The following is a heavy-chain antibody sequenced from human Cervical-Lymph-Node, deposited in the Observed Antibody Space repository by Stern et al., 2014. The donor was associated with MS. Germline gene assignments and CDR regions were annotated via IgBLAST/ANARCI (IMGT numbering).Heavy chain of an antibody. J-gene: IGHJ5*02. Sequence: QLQLQESGPGLVKPSETLSLTCTVSGGSISSSSYYWGWIRQPPGKGLEWIGSIYYSGSTYYNPSLKSRVTISVDTSKTQCFLKLSSVTAADTAVYYCARWAYSSGWYNWFDPWGQGTLVTVSS. CDR1: GGSISSSSYY. D-gene: IGHD3-22*01. CDR3: ARWAYSSGWYNWFDP. CDR2: IYYSGST. V-gene: IGHV4-39*01.